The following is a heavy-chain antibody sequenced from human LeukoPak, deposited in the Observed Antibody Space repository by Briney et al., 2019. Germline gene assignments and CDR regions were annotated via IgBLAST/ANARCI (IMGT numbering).Heavy chain of an antibody. CDR3: ARTLIEYSVSSCYFDY. J-gene: IGHJ4*02. D-gene: IGHD6-6*01. CDR1: GFTFSSYS. CDR2: ISSSSSYI. Sequence: AGGSLRLSCAASGFTFSSYSMNWVRQAPGKGLEWVSSISSSSSYIYYADSVKGRFTISRDNAKNSLYLQMNSLRAEDTAVYYCARTLIEYSVSSCYFDYWGQGTLVTVSS. V-gene: IGHV3-21*01.